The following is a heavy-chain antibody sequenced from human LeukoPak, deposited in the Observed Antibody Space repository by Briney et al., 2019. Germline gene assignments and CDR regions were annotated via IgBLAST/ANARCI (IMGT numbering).Heavy chain of an antibody. Sequence: KFGESLKISCKGSGYTFTTYWIAWVRQMPGKGLEWMGIINPGDSNTKYSPSFQGQVTISADKSISTAYLQWTSLKASDTAIYYCARKEPTALRNNWFDSWGQGTLVTVSS. V-gene: IGHV5-51*01. J-gene: IGHJ5*01. D-gene: IGHD1-14*01. CDR1: GYTFTTYW. CDR2: INPGDSNT. CDR3: ARKEPTALRNNWFDS.